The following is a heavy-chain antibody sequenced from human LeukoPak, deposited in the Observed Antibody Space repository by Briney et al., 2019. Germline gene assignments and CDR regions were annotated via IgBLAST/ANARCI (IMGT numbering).Heavy chain of an antibody. V-gene: IGHV5-51*01. CDR3: ARSNSGFDY. CDR1: GNSFTNYW. J-gene: IGHJ4*02. Sequence: GESLKISCQGSGNSFTNYWIGWVRQMPGKGLEWMGIIYPGDSDTRYSPSFQGQVTISADKSISTAYLQWRSLKASDTAIYYCARSNSGFDYWGQGTLVTVSS. CDR2: IYPGDSDT. D-gene: IGHD4-23*01.